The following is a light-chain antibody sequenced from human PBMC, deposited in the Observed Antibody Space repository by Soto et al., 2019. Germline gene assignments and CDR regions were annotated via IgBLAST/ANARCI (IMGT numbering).Light chain of an antibody. Sequence: DIVMTPSPLSLPVTPGEPASISCRSSQSLLSSNGYNYLDWYLQKQGQSQQLLIYLGSNRATGVPDRFSGSGSGTDFTLEISRVEAEDVGIYHCMQSLRAPPTFGQGTKVEI. CDR3: MQSLRAPPT. CDR1: QSLLSSNGYNY. J-gene: IGKJ1*01. CDR2: LGS. V-gene: IGKV2-28*01.